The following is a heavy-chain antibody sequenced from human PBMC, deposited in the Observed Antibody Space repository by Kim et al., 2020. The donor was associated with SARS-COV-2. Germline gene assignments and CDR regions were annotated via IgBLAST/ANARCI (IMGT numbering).Heavy chain of an antibody. CDR3: ARGIAVAGYYYYYGMDV. CDR2: IYHSGST. Sequence: SETLSLTCAASGGSISSSNWWSWVRQPPGKGLEWIGEIYHSGSTNYNPSLKSRVTISVDKSKNQFSLKLSSVTAADTAVYYCARGIAVAGYYYYYGMDVWGQGTTVTVSS. V-gene: IGHV4-4*02. J-gene: IGHJ6*02. CDR1: GGSISSSNW. D-gene: IGHD6-19*01.